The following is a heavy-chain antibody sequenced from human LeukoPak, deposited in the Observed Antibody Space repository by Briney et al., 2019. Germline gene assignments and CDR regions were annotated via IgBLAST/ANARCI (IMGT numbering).Heavy chain of an antibody. CDR2: ISSSSSTI. V-gene: IGHV3-48*01. J-gene: IGHJ4*02. CDR3: AKGRGAARPGNFDY. CDR1: GFTFSSYG. Sequence: GGSLRLSCAASGFTFSSYGMNWVRQAPGKGLEWVSYISSSSSTIDYADSVKGRFTISRDNSKNTLYLQMNSLRAEDTAVYYCAKGRGAARPGNFDYWGQGTLVTVSS. D-gene: IGHD6-6*01.